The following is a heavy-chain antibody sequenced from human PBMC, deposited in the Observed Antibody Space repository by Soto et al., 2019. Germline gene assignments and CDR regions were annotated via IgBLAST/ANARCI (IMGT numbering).Heavy chain of an antibody. Sequence: SQTLSLTYTVSGGSISSYYCSWIRQPPGKGLEWIGYMYNTGSTVYNPSLKSRVTISVDTSKNQFSLKLNAVTAADTAVYYCARDLWGYCGTDCYPLDVWGQGTTVTVS. CDR3: ARDLWGYCGTDCYPLDV. V-gene: IGHV4-59*01. J-gene: IGHJ6*02. D-gene: IGHD2-21*02. CDR2: MYNTGST. CDR1: GGSISSYY.